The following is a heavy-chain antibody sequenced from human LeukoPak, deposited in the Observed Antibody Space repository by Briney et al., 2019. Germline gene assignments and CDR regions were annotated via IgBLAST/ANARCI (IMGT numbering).Heavy chain of an antibody. D-gene: IGHD3-9*01. CDR1: GYTFTSYG. V-gene: IGHV1-18*01. Sequence: ASVKVSCKASGYTFTSYGISWVRQAPGQGLEWMGWISAYNGNTNYAQKLQGRVTMTTDTSTSTAYMELSSLRSEDTAVYYCARATSSGNYDILTGYSYWGQGTLVTVSS. CDR3: ARATSSGNYDILTGYSY. J-gene: IGHJ4*02. CDR2: ISAYNGNT.